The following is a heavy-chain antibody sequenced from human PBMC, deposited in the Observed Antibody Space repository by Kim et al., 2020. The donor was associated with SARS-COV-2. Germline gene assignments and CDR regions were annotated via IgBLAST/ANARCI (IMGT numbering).Heavy chain of an antibody. CDR2: IKSKTDGGTT. D-gene: IGHD2-15*01. J-gene: IGHJ4*02. CDR1: GFTFSNAW. V-gene: IGHV3-15*01. Sequence: GGSLRLSCAASGFTFSNAWMSWVRQAPGKGLEWVGRIKSKTDGGTTDYAAPVKGRFTISRDDSKNTLYLQMNSLKAEDTAVYYCTTDALIPPLLNGYWGQGTLVTVSS. CDR3: TTDALIPPLLNGY.